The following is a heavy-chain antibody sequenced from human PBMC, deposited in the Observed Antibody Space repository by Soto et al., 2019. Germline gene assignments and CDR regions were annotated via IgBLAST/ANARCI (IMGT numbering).Heavy chain of an antibody. D-gene: IGHD3-10*01. CDR1: GYNFGSHW. CDR2: IDPSDSYS. J-gene: IGHJ3*02. Sequence: RGESLKISCKGSGYNFGSHWISWVRQMPGKGLEWMGRIDPSDSYSSYSPSFQGHATISTDRSISTAYLQWSSLEASDTAMYYCAKHISGTYGSFDIWGQATMVTLS. V-gene: IGHV5-10-1*01. CDR3: AKHISGTYGSFDI.